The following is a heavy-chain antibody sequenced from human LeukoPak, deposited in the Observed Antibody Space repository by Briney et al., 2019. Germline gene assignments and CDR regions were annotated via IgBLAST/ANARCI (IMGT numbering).Heavy chain of an antibody. V-gene: IGHV1-2*02. CDR2: INPNSGGT. CDR3: ARDERYDSSGYPFDY. Sequence: ASVKVSCKTPGYTVTGYYIHWVRQAPGQGLEWMGWINPNSGGTNYAQKFRGRVTMTRDTSISTAYMDLSRLRSDDTAVYYCARDERYDSSGYPFDYWGQGTLVTVSS. CDR1: GYTVTGYY. J-gene: IGHJ4*02. D-gene: IGHD3-22*01.